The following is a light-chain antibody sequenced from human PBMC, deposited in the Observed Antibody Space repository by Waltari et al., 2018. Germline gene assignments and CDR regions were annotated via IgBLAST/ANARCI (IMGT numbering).Light chain of an antibody. V-gene: IGLV2-14*03. CDR3: SSYISSSTLEL. CDR2: DVS. J-gene: IGLJ2*01. CDR1: SSDVGGYNY. Sequence: QSALTQPASVSGSPGQSITISCTGTSSDVGGYNYVSWYQQHTGKAPKLMIYDVSNRASGVSNRFSGSKSGVTAPLTISGLQAEDEADYYCSSYISSSTLELFGGGTSLTVL.